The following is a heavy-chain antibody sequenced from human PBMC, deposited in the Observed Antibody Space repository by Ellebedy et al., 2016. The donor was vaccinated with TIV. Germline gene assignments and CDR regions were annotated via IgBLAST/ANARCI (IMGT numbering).Heavy chain of an antibody. CDR1: GFTFSSYD. V-gene: IGHV3-13*01. D-gene: IGHD1-1*01. CDR2: IGTAGDT. J-gene: IGHJ4*02. Sequence: GESLKISCAASGFTFSSYDMHWVRQVTGKGLEWVSAIGTAGDTYYPGSVKGRFTISRDNSKNTLFLQMNSLTAGDTAVYYCTKRADNWGFFDYWGQGTLVTVSS. CDR3: TKRADNWGFFDY.